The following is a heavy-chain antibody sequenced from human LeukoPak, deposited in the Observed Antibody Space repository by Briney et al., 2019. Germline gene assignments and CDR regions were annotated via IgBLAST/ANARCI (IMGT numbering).Heavy chain of an antibody. V-gene: IGHV4-61*02. Sequence: SETLSLTCTVSGGSISSGSYYWSGIRQPARKGLEWIGRIYTSGSTNYNPSLKSRVTISVDTSKNQFSLKLSSVTAADTAVYYCARAKVRGVIRGFDYWGQGTLVTVSS. CDR2: IYTSGST. J-gene: IGHJ4*02. CDR3: ARAKVRGVIRGFDY. CDR1: GGSISSGSYY. D-gene: IGHD3-10*01.